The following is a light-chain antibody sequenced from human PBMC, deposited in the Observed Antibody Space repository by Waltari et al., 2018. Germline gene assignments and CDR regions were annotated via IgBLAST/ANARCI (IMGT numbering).Light chain of an antibody. CDR2: DVS. CDR3: SSFTTSDTRV. Sequence: QSALTQPASVSGSPGQSITIPCPGPRSQLGSYPLVSWFQQHPDKAPKLMIYDVSNRPSGVSNRFSGSKSADTASLTISGLQAEDEADYYCSSFTTSDTRVFGTGTRVTVL. J-gene: IGLJ1*01. V-gene: IGLV2-14*02. CDR1: RSQLGSYPL.